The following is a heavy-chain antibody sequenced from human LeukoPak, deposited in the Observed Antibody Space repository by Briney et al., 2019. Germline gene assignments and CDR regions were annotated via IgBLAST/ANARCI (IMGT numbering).Heavy chain of an antibody. Sequence: GGSLRLSCAASGFTFETYAMHWVRQAPGKGLEWVACLSHDGSNENYADSVRGRFTISRDNAKNTLYLQMNSLKPEDTAVYYCARPRGPYSSSWYSGLWGRGTLVTVSS. D-gene: IGHD6-13*01. V-gene: IGHV3-30*01. J-gene: IGHJ4*02. CDR2: LSHDGSNE. CDR1: GFTFETYA. CDR3: ARPRGPYSSSWYSGL.